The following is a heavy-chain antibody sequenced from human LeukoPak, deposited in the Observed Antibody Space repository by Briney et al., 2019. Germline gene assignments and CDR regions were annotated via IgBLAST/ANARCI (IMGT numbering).Heavy chain of an antibody. Sequence: SETLSLTCTVSGGSISSGGYYWTWIRQHPGKDLEWIGYIFDSGSTYYNPSLKSRVTILPDTSKNQLSLKLTSVTATDTAVYYCARGWQQLANWFDPWGQGTLVTVSS. D-gene: IGHD6-13*01. V-gene: IGHV4-31*03. CDR1: GGSISSGGYY. J-gene: IGHJ5*02. CDR2: IFDSGST. CDR3: ARGWQQLANWFDP.